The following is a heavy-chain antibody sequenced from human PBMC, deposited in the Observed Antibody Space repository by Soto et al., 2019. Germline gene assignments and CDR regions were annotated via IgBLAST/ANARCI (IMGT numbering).Heavy chain of an antibody. CDR3: ARDNDRLQLGGNYYYILEV. Sequence: QVQLVQSGAEMKEPGSSVKVSCKTSGGTFSSSAISWLRQAPGQGLEWMGGIIPLFRTPDYAQKFQGRVTNAADESTSTAYMELSSLRSEDTAVYYCARDNDRLQLGGNYYYILEVWGQGTTITVSS. D-gene: IGHD4-4*01. V-gene: IGHV1-69*12. CDR1: GGTFSSSA. CDR2: IIPLFRTP. J-gene: IGHJ6*02.